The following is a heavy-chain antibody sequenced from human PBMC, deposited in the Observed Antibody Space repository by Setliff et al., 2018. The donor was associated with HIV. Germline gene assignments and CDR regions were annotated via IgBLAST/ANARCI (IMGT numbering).Heavy chain of an antibody. CDR2: THYSRGS. V-gene: IGHV4-39*02. Sequence: PSETLSLTCSVSGVSISGPIGITYYWDWLRQPPGKGLEWIGNTHYSRGSSYNASLKSRVTISLDTSKNHFSLKLSSVAAADTAVYYCARRYHDASGFYNSWGQGVLVTVSS. D-gene: IGHD1-1*01. CDR3: ARRYHDASGFYNS. J-gene: IGHJ4*02. CDR1: GVSISGPIGITYY.